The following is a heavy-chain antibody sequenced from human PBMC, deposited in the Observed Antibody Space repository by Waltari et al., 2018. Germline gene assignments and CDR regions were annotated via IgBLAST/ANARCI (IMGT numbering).Heavy chain of an antibody. J-gene: IGHJ4*02. CDR1: GGSMSSYY. D-gene: IGHD5-12*01. V-gene: IGHV4-59*01. Sequence: QVQLQESGPGLVKPSETLSLTCTVSGGSMSSYYWSWIRQPPGKGLEWIAYIYYSGSTNYNPSLKSRVTISVDRSKNQFSLKLSSVTAADTAVYYCARRVDGYNDYWGQGTLVTVSS. CDR2: IYYSGST. CDR3: ARRVDGYNDY.